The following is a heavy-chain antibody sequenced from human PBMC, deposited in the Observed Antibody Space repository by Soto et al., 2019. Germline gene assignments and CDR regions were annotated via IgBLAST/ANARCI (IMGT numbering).Heavy chain of an antibody. Sequence: GASVKVSCKSSGYPFTHYGITWVRQAPGQGLEWMGWISPYNGKTNYGQTLQGRVTMTTDTSTSTAYMELRSLRSDDTAVYYCARDSRDYWGQGTQVTVSS. J-gene: IGHJ4*02. D-gene: IGHD6-13*01. CDR1: GYPFTHYG. V-gene: IGHV1-18*01. CDR3: ARDSRDY. CDR2: ISPYNGKT.